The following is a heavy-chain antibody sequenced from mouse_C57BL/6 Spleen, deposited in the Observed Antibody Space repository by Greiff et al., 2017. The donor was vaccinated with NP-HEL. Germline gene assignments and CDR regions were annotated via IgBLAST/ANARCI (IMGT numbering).Heavy chain of an antibody. CDR3: ARDSSTGYVWFAY. V-gene: IGHV5-4*01. CDR1: GFTFSSYA. CDR2: ISDGGSYT. J-gene: IGHJ3*01. D-gene: IGHD3-2*02. Sequence: EVKLMESGGGLVKPGGSLKLSCAASGFTFSSYAMSWVRQTPEKRLEWVATISDGGSYTSYPDNVKGRFTISRDNAKNNLYLQMSHLKSEDTAMYYCARDSSTGYVWFAYWGQGTLVTVSA.